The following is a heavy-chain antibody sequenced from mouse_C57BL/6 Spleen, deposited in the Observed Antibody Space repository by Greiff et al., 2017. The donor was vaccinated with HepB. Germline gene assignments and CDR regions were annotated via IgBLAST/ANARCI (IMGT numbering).Heavy chain of an antibody. CDR3: ARDGSSPNWYFDV. CDR1: GYTFTSYT. CDR2: INPSSGYT. J-gene: IGHJ1*03. Sequence: VQLQQSGAELARPGASVKMSCKASGYTFTSYTMHWVKQRPGQGLEWIGYINPSSGYTKYNQKFKDKATLTADKSSSTAYMQLSSLTSEDSAVYYCARDGSSPNWYFDVWGTRTTVTVSS. V-gene: IGHV1-4*01. D-gene: IGHD1-1*01.